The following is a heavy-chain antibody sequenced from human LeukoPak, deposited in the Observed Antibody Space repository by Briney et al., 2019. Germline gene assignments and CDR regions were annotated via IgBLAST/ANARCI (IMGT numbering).Heavy chain of an antibody. D-gene: IGHD2-2*01. CDR2: IYHSGST. V-gene: IGHV4-30-2*01. J-gene: IGHJ6*02. CDR1: GGSISSGGYS. Sequence: SQTLSLTCAVSGGSISSGGYSWSWIRQPPGKGLEWIGYIYHSGSTYYNPSLKSRVTISVDRSKNQFSLKLSSVTAADTAVYYCARGPIVVVPAAIIQDYYYGMDVWGQGTTVTVSS. CDR3: ARGPIVVVPAAIIQDYYYGMDV.